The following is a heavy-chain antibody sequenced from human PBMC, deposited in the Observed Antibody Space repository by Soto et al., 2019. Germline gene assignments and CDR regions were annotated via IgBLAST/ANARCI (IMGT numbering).Heavy chain of an antibody. CDR1: GFTFSDYY. D-gene: IGHD2-15*01. V-gene: IGHV3-11*01. CDR2: ISSSGSTI. J-gene: IGHJ6*02. CDR3: ARDSSICGNCYYYYYYGMDV. Sequence: QVQLVESGGGLVKPGGSLRLSCAASGFTFSDYYMSWIRQAPGKGLEWVSYISSSGSTIYYADSVKGRFTISRDNAKNSLYLQMNSLRAEDTVVYYCARDSSICGNCYYYYYYGMDVWGQGTTVTVSS.